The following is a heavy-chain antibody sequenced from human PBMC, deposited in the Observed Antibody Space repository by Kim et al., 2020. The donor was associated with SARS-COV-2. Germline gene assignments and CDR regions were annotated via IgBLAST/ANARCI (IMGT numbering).Heavy chain of an antibody. D-gene: IGHD5-18*01. Sequence: GGSLRLSCAASGFTFSSYGMHWVRQAPGKGLEWVAVISYDGSNKYYADSVKGRFTISRDNSKNTLYLQMNSLRAEDTAVYYCVTSGYSYSMDVWGQGTTVTVSS. J-gene: IGHJ6*02. CDR3: VTSGYSYSMDV. CDR2: ISYDGSNK. CDR1: GFTFSSYG. V-gene: IGHV3-30*03.